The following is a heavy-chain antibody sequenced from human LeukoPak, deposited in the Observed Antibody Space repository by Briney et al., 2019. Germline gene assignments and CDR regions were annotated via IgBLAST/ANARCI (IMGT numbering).Heavy chain of an antibody. CDR2: IYYSGST. Sequence: PSETLSLTCTVSGGSISSGGYYWSWIRQHPGKGLEWIGYIYYSGSTYYNPSLKSRVTISVDTSKNQFSLKLSSVTAADTAVYYCARIRHSSGWNGENFDYYYYGMDVWGQGTTVTVSS. D-gene: IGHD6-19*01. V-gene: IGHV4-31*03. CDR1: GGSISSGGYY. J-gene: IGHJ6*02. CDR3: ARIRHSSGWNGENFDYYYYGMDV.